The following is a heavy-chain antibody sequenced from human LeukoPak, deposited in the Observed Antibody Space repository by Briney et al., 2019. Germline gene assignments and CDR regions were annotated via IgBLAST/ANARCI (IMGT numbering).Heavy chain of an antibody. V-gene: IGHV3-23*01. Sequence: RTGGSLRLSCAASGFTFSSYAMSWVRQAPGKGLEWVSAISGSGGSTYYADSVKGRFTISRDNSKNTLYLQMNSLRAEDTAVNYCAKGTYYYGSGTDYWGQGTLVTVSS. D-gene: IGHD3-10*01. CDR3: AKGTYYYGSGTDY. CDR2: ISGSGGST. CDR1: GFTFSSYA. J-gene: IGHJ4*02.